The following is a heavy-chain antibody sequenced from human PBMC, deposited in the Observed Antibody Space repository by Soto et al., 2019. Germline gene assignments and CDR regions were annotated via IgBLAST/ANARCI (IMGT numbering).Heavy chain of an antibody. D-gene: IGHD6-19*01. Sequence: ASETLSLTCTVSGGSISSSDYYWGWIRQPPGKGLEWIGNIYYSGSASYNPSLKSRVTISVDTSKNQFSLKLSSVTAADTAVYYCARVQRAHYSSGWYHWFDPWGQGTLVIGSS. CDR1: GGSISSSDYY. V-gene: IGHV4-39*07. J-gene: IGHJ5*02. CDR2: IYYSGSA. CDR3: ARVQRAHYSSGWYHWFDP.